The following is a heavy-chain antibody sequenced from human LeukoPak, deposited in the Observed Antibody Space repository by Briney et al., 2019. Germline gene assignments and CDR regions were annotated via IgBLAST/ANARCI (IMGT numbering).Heavy chain of an antibody. CDR2: IYYSGST. CDR3: ARAAGSGSDLDY. Sequence: PSETLSLTCTVSGGSISSGGYYWSWIRQHPEKGLEWIGYIYYSGSTYYNPSLKSRVTISVDTSKNQFSLKLSSVTAADTAVYYCARAAGSGSDLDYWGQGTLVTVSS. CDR1: GGSISSGGYY. V-gene: IGHV4-31*03. J-gene: IGHJ4*02. D-gene: IGHD3-10*01.